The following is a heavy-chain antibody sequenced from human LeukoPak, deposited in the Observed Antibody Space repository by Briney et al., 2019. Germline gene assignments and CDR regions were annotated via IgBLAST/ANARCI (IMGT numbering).Heavy chain of an antibody. CDR1: GFTFSNAW. CDR2: IKSKTDGGTT. V-gene: IGHV3-15*01. D-gene: IGHD3-22*01. J-gene: IGHJ4*02. CDR3: TTDYYDSSGYYYFDY. Sequence: GGSLRLSCAASGFTFSNAWMSWVRQAPGKGLEWVGRIKSKTDGGTTDCAAPVKGRFTISRDDSKNTLYLQMNSLKTEDTAVYYCTTDYYDSSGYYYFDYWGQGTLVTVSS.